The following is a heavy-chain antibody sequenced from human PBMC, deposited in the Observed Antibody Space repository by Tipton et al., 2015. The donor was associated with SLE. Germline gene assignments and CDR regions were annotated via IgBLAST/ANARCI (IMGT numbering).Heavy chain of an antibody. J-gene: IGHJ4*02. Sequence: GLVKSSETLSLTCAVYGGSFSAYYWSWIRQAPGKGLEWIGEINHSGSTNYSPSLRSRVTMSVDTSKDQFSLKLSSVTAADTAMYYCARVETFLVVTPIYYFDHWGQGTLVTVSS. CDR1: GGSFSAYY. CDR2: INHSGST. CDR3: ARVETFLVVTPIYYFDH. D-gene: IGHD4-23*01. V-gene: IGHV4-34*01.